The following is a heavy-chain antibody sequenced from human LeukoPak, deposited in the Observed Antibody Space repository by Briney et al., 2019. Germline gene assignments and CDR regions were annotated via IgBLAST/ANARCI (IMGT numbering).Heavy chain of an antibody. CDR3: ASTSSTTVTSFDY. CDR2: INHSGST. D-gene: IGHD4-17*01. J-gene: IGHJ4*02. CDR1: GGSFSGYY. Sequence: SETLSLTCAVYGGSFSGYYWSWVRQPPGKGLEWVGEINHSGSTNYNPSLKSRVTISVDTSKNQFSPKLSSVTAADTAVYYCASTSSTTVTSFDYWGQGTLVTVSS. V-gene: IGHV4-34*01.